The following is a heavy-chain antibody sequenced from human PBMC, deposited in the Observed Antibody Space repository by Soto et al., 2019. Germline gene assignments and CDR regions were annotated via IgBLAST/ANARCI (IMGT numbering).Heavy chain of an antibody. CDR3: AKRPYDSDWYFDL. CDR1: GFTFSSHA. CDR2: DSGVGGRT. V-gene: IGHV3-23*01. J-gene: IGHJ2*01. D-gene: IGHD3-22*01. Sequence: QLLESGGGLVQPGGSLRLSCAASGFTFSSHAMSWVRQAPGKGLEWVAGDSGVGGRTYYADSVKGRFTISRDNSKNTLYLQMYSLRAEDTAVYYCAKRPYDSDWYFDLWGRGTLVTVSS.